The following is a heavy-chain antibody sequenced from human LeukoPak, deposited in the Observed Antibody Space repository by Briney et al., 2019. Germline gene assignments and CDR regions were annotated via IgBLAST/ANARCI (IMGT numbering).Heavy chain of an antibody. Sequence: GGSLRLSCAASGFPVSSNYMSWVRQAPGKGLEWVSVIYSGGSTYYADSVKGRFTISRDNSKNTLYLQMNSLRAEDTAVYYCASGYSYGPEAFDIWGQGTMVTVSS. CDR3: ASGYSYGPEAFDI. CDR2: IYSGGST. D-gene: IGHD5-18*01. J-gene: IGHJ3*02. CDR1: GFPVSSNY. V-gene: IGHV3-66*01.